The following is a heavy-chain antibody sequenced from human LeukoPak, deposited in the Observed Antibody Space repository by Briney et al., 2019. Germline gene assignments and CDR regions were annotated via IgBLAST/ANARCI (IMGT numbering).Heavy chain of an antibody. V-gene: IGHV3-30*18. Sequence: PGGSLRLSCAASGFTFSSYGMHWVRQAPGKGLEWVAVISYDGSNKYYADSVKGRFTISRDNSKNTLYLQMNSLRAEDTAVYYCAKDLLSDSFDYWGQGTLVTVSS. CDR1: GFTFSSYG. CDR2: ISYDGSNK. CDR3: AKDLLSDSFDY. D-gene: IGHD2-15*01. J-gene: IGHJ4*02.